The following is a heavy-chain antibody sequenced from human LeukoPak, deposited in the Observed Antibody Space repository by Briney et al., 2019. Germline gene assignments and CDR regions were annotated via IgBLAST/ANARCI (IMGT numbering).Heavy chain of an antibody. CDR3: AKARYLAVAGTIDY. CDR2: IYYSGST. D-gene: IGHD6-19*01. CDR1: GGSITSTGYY. J-gene: IGHJ4*02. Sequence: SETLSLTCTVSGGSITSTGYYWGWIRQPPGTGLEWIGSIYYSGSTYYNPSLKSRVTISVDTSKNQFSLKLSSVTAADTAVYYCAKARYLAVAGTIDYWGQGTLVTVSS. V-gene: IGHV4-39*01.